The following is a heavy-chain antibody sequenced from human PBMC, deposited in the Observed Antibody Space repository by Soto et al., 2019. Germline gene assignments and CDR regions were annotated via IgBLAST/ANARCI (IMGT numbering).Heavy chain of an antibody. V-gene: IGHV1-69*13. CDR3: ARDLLPQDSPIGAFDI. J-gene: IGHJ3*02. D-gene: IGHD3-22*01. Sequence: ASVKVSCKASGYTFTSYAISWVRQAPGQGLEWMGGIIPIFGTANYAQKFQGRVTITADESTSTAYMELSSLRSEDTAVYYCARDLLPQDSPIGAFDIWGQGTMVTVSS. CDR1: GYTFTSYA. CDR2: IIPIFGTA.